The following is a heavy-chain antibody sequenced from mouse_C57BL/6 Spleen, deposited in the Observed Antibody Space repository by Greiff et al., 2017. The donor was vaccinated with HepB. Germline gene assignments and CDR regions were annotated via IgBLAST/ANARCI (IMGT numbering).Heavy chain of an antibody. CDR3: ARDGLGNYFDY. CDR1: GFTFSDYY. CDR2: INYDGSST. Sequence: EVKVVESEGGLVQPGSSMKLSCTASGFTFSDYYMAWVRQVPEKGLEWVANINYDGSSTYYLDSLKSRFIISRDNAKNILYLQMSSLKSEDTATYYCARDGLGNYFDYWGQGTTLTVSS. D-gene: IGHD1-1*02. J-gene: IGHJ2*01. V-gene: IGHV5-16*01.